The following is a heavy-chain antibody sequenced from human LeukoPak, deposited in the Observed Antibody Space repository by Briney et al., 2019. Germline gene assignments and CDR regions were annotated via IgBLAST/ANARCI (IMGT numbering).Heavy chain of an antibody. CDR3: ARLKIAAAAPFDY. V-gene: IGHV4-39*01. J-gene: IGHJ4*02. D-gene: IGHD6-13*01. CDR1: GGSISSSSYY. Sequence: NTSETLSLTCTVSGGSISSSSYYWGWIRQPPGKGLEWIGSIYYSGSTYYNPSLKSRVTISVDTSKNQFSLKLSSVTAADTAVYYCARLKIAAAAPFDYWGQGTLVTASS. CDR2: IYYSGST.